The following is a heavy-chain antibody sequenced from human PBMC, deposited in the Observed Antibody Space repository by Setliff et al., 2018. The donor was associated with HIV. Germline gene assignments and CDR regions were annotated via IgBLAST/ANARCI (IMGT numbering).Heavy chain of an antibody. V-gene: IGHV4-59*01. CDR3: ARQVGNKVLFDS. J-gene: IGHJ4*02. CDR1: GDSISSYY. Sequence: SETLSLTCTVSGDSISSYYWSWIRQPPGKGLVWIGYIYYSGSTNYNPSLKSRVTISVDTSKNQLSLKLSSVTAADTAVYYCARQVGNKVLFDSWGQGTLVTVS. D-gene: IGHD7-27*01. CDR2: IYYSGST.